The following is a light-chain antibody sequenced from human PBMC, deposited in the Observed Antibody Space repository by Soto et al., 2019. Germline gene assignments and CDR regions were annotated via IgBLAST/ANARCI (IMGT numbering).Light chain of an antibody. Sequence: DIQMTQSPSTLSTSVGDRVTLTCRASQTISTWLAWYQQKPGKAPKLLIYGASSLQTGVPSRFSGSGSGTEVTLTISSLQADDFATYYCQQYNSYSYTFGQGTKLEIK. J-gene: IGKJ2*01. V-gene: IGKV1-5*01. CDR2: GAS. CDR1: QTISTW. CDR3: QQYNSYSYT.